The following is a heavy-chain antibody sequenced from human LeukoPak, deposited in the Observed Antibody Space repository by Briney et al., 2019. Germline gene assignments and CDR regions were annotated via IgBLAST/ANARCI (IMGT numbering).Heavy chain of an antibody. Sequence: ASVKVSCKASGYTFTSYYMHWVRQAPGQGLEWMGIINPSGGSTSYAQKFQGRVTMTRDTSTSTVYMELSRLRSDDTAVYYCAASYGYESFDYWGQGTLVTVSS. D-gene: IGHD5-18*01. CDR1: GYTFTSYY. V-gene: IGHV1-46*01. CDR2: INPSGGST. J-gene: IGHJ4*02. CDR3: AASYGYESFDY.